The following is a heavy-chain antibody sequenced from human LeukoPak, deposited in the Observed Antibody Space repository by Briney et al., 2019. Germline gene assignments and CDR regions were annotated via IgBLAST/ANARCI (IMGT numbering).Heavy chain of an antibody. CDR3: AKDTSSGWPNWFDP. Sequence: PGGSLRLSCAASGFTFSSYVMHWVRQAPGKGLEWVAFIRYDGSNKYYSDSVKGRFTISRDNSKNTLYLQMNSLRAEDTAVYYCAKDTSSGWPNWFDPWGQGTLVTVSS. J-gene: IGHJ5*02. D-gene: IGHD6-19*01. V-gene: IGHV3-30*02. CDR1: GFTFSSYV. CDR2: IRYDGSNK.